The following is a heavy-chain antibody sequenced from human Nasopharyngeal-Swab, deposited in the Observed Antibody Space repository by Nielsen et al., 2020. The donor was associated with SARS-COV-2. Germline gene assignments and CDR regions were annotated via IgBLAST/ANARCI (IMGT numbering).Heavy chain of an antibody. Sequence: SETLSLTCTVSGGSISSGDYYWSWLRQPPGKGLEWIGYIYYSGSTYYNPSLKSRVTISVDTSKNQFSLKLSSVTAADTAVYYCARVYYYYYYMDVWGKGTTVTVSS. CDR3: ARVYYYYYYMDV. CDR2: IYYSGST. CDR1: GGSISSGDYY. V-gene: IGHV4-30-4*01. J-gene: IGHJ6*03.